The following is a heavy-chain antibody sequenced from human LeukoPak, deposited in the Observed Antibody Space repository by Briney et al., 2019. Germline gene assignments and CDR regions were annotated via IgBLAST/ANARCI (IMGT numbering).Heavy chain of an antibody. CDR1: GFTFSSYA. V-gene: IGHV3-23*01. D-gene: IGHD3-22*01. J-gene: IGHJ3*02. CDR3: AKVMYHYDSSGAIDAFDI. CDR2: ISGSGGST. Sequence: GGSLRLSCAASGFTFSSYAMSWVRQAPGKGLEWVSAISGSGGSTYYADSVKGRFTISRDNSKNTLYLQMNSLRAEDTAVYYCAKVMYHYDSSGAIDAFDIWGQGTMVTVSS.